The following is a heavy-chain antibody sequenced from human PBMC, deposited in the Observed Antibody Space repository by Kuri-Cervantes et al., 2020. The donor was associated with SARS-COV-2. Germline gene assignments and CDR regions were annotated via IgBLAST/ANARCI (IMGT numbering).Heavy chain of an antibody. V-gene: IGHV3-53*01. CDR1: GFTVSSNY. CDR2: IYSCGST. J-gene: IGHJ5*02. D-gene: IGHD2-2*02. Sequence: ETLSLTCAASGFTVSSNYMSWVRQAPGKGLEWVSVIYSCGSTYYADSVKGRFTISRDNSKNTLYLDMNRLRADDTAVYYCARVRYQLLYLGWFDPWGQGTLVTVSS. CDR3: ARVRYQLLYLGWFDP.